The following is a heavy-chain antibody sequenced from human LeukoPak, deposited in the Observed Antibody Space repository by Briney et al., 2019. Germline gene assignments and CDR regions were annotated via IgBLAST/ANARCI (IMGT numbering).Heavy chain of an antibody. J-gene: IGHJ4*02. D-gene: IGHD2-15*01. CDR3: ARDQRPSCLGGICYSGDY. CDR2: IVPIIGTA. CDR1: GCTVHSYI. Sequence: SVKVSCKASGCTVHSYIVTWVRQAPGQGLESMGGIVPIIGTANYAQKFQGRVTITADDSTSTAYMELRSLRSEDTAIYYCARDQRPSCLGGICYSGDYWGQGTLVTVTS. V-gene: IGHV1-69*01.